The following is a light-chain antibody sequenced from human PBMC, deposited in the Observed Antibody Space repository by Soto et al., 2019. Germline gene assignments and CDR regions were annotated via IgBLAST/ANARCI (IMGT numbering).Light chain of an antibody. J-gene: IGKJ5*01. CDR3: QQYHDWPIT. V-gene: IGKV3-15*01. CDR2: GTS. Sequence: EIVMTQSPGTLSVSPWERATLSCRASQTIDTNLAWYQQIPGQAPRLLIYGTSTRAAGIPARFSGRGSGTEFTFTISSLQSEDFAVYHCQQYHDWPITFGQGTRLEIK. CDR1: QTIDTN.